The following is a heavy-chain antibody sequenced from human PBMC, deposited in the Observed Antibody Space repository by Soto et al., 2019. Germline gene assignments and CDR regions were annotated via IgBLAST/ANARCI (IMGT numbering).Heavy chain of an antibody. CDR2: IYYSGST. V-gene: IGHV4-59*01. CDR3: ARDAGRPYDL. J-gene: IGHJ5*02. Sequence: IRQAPGKGLEWIGYIYYSGSTTYNPSLKSRVTMSADTSKDQFSLKLNSVTAADTAVYYRARDAGRPYDLRGPGSLVTLSS. D-gene: IGHD6-6*01.